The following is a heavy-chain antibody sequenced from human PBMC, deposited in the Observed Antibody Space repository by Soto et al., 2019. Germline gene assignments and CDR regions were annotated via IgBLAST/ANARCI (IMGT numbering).Heavy chain of an antibody. J-gene: IGHJ1*01. Sequence: QVQLQESGPGLVKPSQTLSLTCTVSGGSISSGAYYWSWIRQHPGKGLEWIGYIYYSGSTYYNPSLKSRVTSSVDTSKYHFSLKVSSATAADTAVYFCAIYDSGGSRGFQHWGQGTVVPVSS. D-gene: IGHD3-22*01. V-gene: IGHV4-31*03. CDR1: GGSISSGAYY. CDR3: AIYDSGGSRGFQH. CDR2: IYYSGST.